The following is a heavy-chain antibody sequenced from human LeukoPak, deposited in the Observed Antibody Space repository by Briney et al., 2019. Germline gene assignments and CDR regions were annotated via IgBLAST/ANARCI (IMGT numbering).Heavy chain of an antibody. V-gene: IGHV3-30-3*01. CDR2: MSIDGSHI. CDR3: ARGGRYSSGGLDY. D-gene: IGHD6-25*01. Sequence: PGRSLRLSCAASGFTFSSNAMHWVRQAPGKGLEWVAGMSIDGSHIYYLDSVKGRFTVSRDNSKNTLNLQMNSLRTEDTAVYYCARGGRYSSGGLDYWGQGTLVTVSS. CDR1: GFTFSSNA. J-gene: IGHJ4*02.